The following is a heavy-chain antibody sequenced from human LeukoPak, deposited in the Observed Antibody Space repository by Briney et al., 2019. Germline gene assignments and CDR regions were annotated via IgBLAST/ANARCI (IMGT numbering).Heavy chain of an antibody. CDR2: IYYSGST. CDR1: GGSISSYY. CDR3: ARQRPPTDY. V-gene: IGHV4-59*08. J-gene: IGHJ4*02. Sequence: PSETLSLTCTVSGGSISSYYWSWIRQSPVKGLEWIGYIYYSGSTNYNPSLKSRVTISVDTSKNQFSLKLSSVTAADTAVYYCARQRPPTDYWGQGTLVTVSS.